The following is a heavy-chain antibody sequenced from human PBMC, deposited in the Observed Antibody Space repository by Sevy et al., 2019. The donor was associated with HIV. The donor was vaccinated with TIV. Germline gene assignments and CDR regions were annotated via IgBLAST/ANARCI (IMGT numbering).Heavy chain of an antibody. J-gene: IGHJ3*02. CDR2: ISGDGENT. D-gene: IGHD3-3*02. CDR3: ARDGRGISAFDI. Sequence: GGSLRLSCVASEFIFSSHAVSWVRQAPGKGLEWVSAISGDGENTHYADSVRGRFTISRDNFKNTLYLQMNSLRAEDTALYYCARDGRGISAFDICRPGTMVTVSS. V-gene: IGHV3-23*01. CDR1: EFIFSSHA.